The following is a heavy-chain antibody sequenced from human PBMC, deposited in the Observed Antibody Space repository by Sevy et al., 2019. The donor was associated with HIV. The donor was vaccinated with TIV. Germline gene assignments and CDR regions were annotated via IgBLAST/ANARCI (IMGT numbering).Heavy chain of an antibody. J-gene: IGHJ3*02. V-gene: IGHV3-9*01. Sequence: GGSLRLSCAASGFTFDDYAMHWVRQAPGKGLEWVSGISWNSGSIGYADSVKDRFTISRDNAKNSLYLQMNSLRAEDTALYYCAKDMGGSYFAFDIWGQGTMVTVSS. CDR3: AKDMGGSYFAFDI. D-gene: IGHD1-26*01. CDR2: ISWNSGSI. CDR1: GFTFDDYA.